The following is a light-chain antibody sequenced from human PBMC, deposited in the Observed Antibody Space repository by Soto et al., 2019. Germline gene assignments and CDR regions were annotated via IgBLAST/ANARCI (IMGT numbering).Light chain of an antibody. CDR2: TAS. Sequence: DMQMTQSPSMLSASVGDRVTITCRASQSISSYLNWYQQKPGKAPNLLIYTASSLESGVPSRFSGSGSGTDFTLTITSLQPEDFATYFCQQSYSRPRTFGQGTKVDSK. CDR3: QQSYSRPRT. J-gene: IGKJ1*01. CDR1: QSISSY. V-gene: IGKV1-39*01.